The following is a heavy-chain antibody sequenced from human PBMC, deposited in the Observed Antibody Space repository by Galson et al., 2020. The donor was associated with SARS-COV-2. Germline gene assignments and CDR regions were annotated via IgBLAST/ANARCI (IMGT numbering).Heavy chain of an antibody. CDR3: ATDASGSRHRPDAFDF. Sequence: SETLSLTCTVSGAAGSINSYHWSWIRRPPGKGLEWIGHIYNSGSTIYNPSRNSRVTISVDTSKHQFSLNLKSVTVADSAIYYCATDASGSRHRPDAFDFGGKWTMVTVAS. CDR1: GAAGSINSYH. V-gene: IGHV4-59*01. CDR2: IYNSGST. J-gene: IGHJ3*01. D-gene: IGHD1-26*01.